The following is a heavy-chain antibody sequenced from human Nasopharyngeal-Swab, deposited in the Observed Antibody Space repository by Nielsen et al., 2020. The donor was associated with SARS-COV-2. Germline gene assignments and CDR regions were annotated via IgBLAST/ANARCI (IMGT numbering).Heavy chain of an antibody. D-gene: IGHD3-10*01. CDR3: ARDFSGFWFDP. J-gene: IGHJ5*02. Sequence: SETLSLTCTVSGDSIAYSTFYWSWIRQPPGKGLEWIGYLYHRGSTNYNPSLKSRVTISVDSSKNQFSLKLSSVTAEDTAVYYCARDFSGFWFDPWGQGTLVTVSS. V-gene: IGHV4-61*01. CDR1: GDSIAYSTFY. CDR2: LYHRGST.